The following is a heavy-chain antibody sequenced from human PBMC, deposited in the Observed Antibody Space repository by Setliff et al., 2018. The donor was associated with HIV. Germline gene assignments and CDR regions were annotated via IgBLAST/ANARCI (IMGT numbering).Heavy chain of an antibody. D-gene: IGHD3-10*01. J-gene: IGHJ6*03. CDR1: GGSLSGYY. CDR3: ARDGPLEGSYRYYYYYMDV. V-gene: IGHV4-59*01. Sequence: SETLSLTCAVYGGSLSGYYWTWIRQPPGKGLEWIGYIYYSGSTNYNPSLKSRVTISVDTSKNQFSLKLSSVTAADTAVYYCARDGPLEGSYRYYYYYMDVWGKGTTVTVSS. CDR2: IYYSGST.